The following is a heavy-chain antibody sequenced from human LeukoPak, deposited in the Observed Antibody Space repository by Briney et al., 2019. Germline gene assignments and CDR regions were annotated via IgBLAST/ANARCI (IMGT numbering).Heavy chain of an antibody. CDR1: GYTFSDHH. CDR3: ARDTYGSDY. D-gene: IGHD3-10*01. Sequence: ASVKVSCKASGYTFSDHHMHWVQQAPGQGLEWMGKISPDSGSTTYAQNFQDRVTMTRDTSTSTVYMELNSLRSEDTAVYYCARDTYGSDYWGQGTLVTISS. J-gene: IGHJ4*02. V-gene: IGHV1-46*01. CDR2: ISPDSGST.